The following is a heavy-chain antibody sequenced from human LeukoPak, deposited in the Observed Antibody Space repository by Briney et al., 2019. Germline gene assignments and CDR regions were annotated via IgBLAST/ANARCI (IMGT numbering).Heavy chain of an antibody. Sequence: GGSLRLSCAGSGFTFSIYAMTWVRQAPGKGLEWVSSISGRGDSTNYADSVKGRFTISRDNSKNTLYLQINSLRAEDTAVYYCAKDHLPGIVVADRDYWGQGTLVTVSS. CDR2: ISGRGDST. CDR1: GFTFSIYA. CDR3: AKDHLPGIVVADRDY. D-gene: IGHD6-19*01. V-gene: IGHV3-23*01. J-gene: IGHJ4*02.